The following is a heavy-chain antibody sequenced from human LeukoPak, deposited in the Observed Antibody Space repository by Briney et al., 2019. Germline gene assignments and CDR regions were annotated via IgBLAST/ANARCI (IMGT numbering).Heavy chain of an antibody. Sequence: ASETLSLTCTVSGGSVSSGGYSWSWIRQPPGKGLEWIGYIYHSGSTYYNPSLKSRVTISVDRSKNQFSLKLSSVTAADTAVYYCARAGGSFDYWGQGTLVTVSS. CDR1: GGSVSSGGYS. V-gene: IGHV4-30-2*01. D-gene: IGHD1-26*01. CDR2: IYHSGST. CDR3: ARAGGSFDY. J-gene: IGHJ4*02.